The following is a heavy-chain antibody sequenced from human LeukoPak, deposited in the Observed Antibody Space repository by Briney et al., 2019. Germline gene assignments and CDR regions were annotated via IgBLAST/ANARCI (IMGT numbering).Heavy chain of an antibody. CDR1: EFTSFSSYA. Sequence: PGGSLRLSCAASEFTSFSSYAMGWVRQAPGKGLEWVSGIGGSGGSTYYADSVKGRFTISRDNSKNTLYLQMNSLRAEDTAVYYCARDLVDYWGQGTLVTVSS. CDR2: IGGSGGST. D-gene: IGHD2-21*01. J-gene: IGHJ4*02. CDR3: ARDLVDY. V-gene: IGHV3-23*01.